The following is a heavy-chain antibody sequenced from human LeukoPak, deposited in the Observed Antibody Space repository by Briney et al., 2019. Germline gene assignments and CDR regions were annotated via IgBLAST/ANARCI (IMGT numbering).Heavy chain of an antibody. Sequence: PGGSLRLSCTVSGFTVSSNSMSWVRQAPGKGLEWVANIKQDGSEKYYVDSVKGRFTISRDNAKNSLYLQMNSLRAEDTAVYYCARKDHNYDYVWGSYRFGPLDIWGQGTMVTVSS. V-gene: IGHV3-7*01. J-gene: IGHJ3*02. CDR1: GFTVSSNS. CDR2: IKQDGSEK. CDR3: ARKDHNYDYVWGSYRFGPLDI. D-gene: IGHD3-16*02.